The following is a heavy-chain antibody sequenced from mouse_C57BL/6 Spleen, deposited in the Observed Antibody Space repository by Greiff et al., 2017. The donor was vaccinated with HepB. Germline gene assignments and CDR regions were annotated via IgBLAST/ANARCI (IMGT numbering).Heavy chain of an antibody. J-gene: IGHJ1*03. CDR2: IHPNSGST. Sequence: QVQLQQPGAELVKPGASVKLSCKASGYTFTSYWMHWVKQRPGQGLEWIGMIHPNSGSTNYNEKFKSKATLTVDKSSSTAYMQLSSLTSEDSAVYYYARSPCAGWYFDVWGTGTTVTVSS. D-gene: IGHD6-1*01. CDR3: ARSPCAGWYFDV. CDR1: GYTFTSYW. V-gene: IGHV1-64*01.